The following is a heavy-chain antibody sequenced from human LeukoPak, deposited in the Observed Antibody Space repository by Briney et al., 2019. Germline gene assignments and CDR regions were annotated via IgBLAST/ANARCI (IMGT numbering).Heavy chain of an antibody. CDR2: ISHDGSNK. D-gene: IGHD4-17*01. CDR1: GFTFSNYG. J-gene: IGHJ4*02. CDR3: AKDWLRGTATTIYYFEY. V-gene: IGHV3-30*18. Sequence: PGGSLRLSCAASGFTFSNYGMHWVRQAPGKGLEWVAVISHDGSNKYYGDSVKGRFTISRDNSKNTLFLQMNSLRAEDTAVYYCAKDWLRGTATTIYYFEYWGQGTLVTVSS.